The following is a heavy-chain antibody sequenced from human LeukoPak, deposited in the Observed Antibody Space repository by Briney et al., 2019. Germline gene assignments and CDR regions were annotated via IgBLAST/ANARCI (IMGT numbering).Heavy chain of an antibody. CDR1: GYRLRNHG. J-gene: IGHJ2*01. CDR2: IGADSGDTHGDT. D-gene: IGHD4-11*01. CDR3: ARGSSPYNWYFDL. Sequence: EASVKVSCKASGYRLRNHGISWVRQAPGQGLEWMGWIGADSGDTHGDTHYAEKLQGRVTMTTDTSTDTAYMDLRSLTSGDTAVYYCARGSSPYNWYFDLWGRGTLVTVSS. V-gene: IGHV1-18*01.